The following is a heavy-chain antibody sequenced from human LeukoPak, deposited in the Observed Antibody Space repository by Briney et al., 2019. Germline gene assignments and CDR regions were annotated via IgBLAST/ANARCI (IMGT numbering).Heavy chain of an antibody. Sequence: ASVKVSCKASGYTFTSSGISWVRQAPGQGLEWMGWINAYNGNTNYAQRLQGRVTMTTDTSTSTAYMELSSLRSEDTAVYYCARVRNFWSGYYPYYLDCWGQGTLVTVSS. CDR2: INAYNGNT. CDR3: ARVRNFWSGYYPYYLDC. V-gene: IGHV1-18*01. D-gene: IGHD3-3*01. J-gene: IGHJ4*02. CDR1: GYTFTSSG.